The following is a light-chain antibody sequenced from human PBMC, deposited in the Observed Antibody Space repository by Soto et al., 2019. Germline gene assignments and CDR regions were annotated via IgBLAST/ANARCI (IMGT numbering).Light chain of an antibody. CDR3: QRYSDWAPWT. Sequence: CRTSQSVSSKLAWYQQKPGQAPRLLIYDASTRATGIPDRFIGRGSGTEFTLTVTGLQSEDFAIYYCQRYSDWAPWTFGQGTKVDI. CDR1: QSVSSK. CDR2: DAS. V-gene: IGKV3-15*01. J-gene: IGKJ1*01.